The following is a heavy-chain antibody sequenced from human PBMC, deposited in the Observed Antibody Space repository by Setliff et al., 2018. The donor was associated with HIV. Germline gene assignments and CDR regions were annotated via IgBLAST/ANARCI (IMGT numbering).Heavy chain of an antibody. CDR2: IHYTGNT. D-gene: IGHD3-10*01. J-gene: IGHJ4*02. Sequence: SETLSLTCTVSGGSITSTTYYWGWIRQPPGKGLEWIGTIHYTGNTYHNPSLKSRVTISVEASKNQISLKLTAVTAAETAVYYCARVGYHGSGRYSFDYWGQGTLVTVSS. V-gene: IGHV4-39*07. CDR1: GGSITSTTYY. CDR3: ARVGYHGSGRYSFDY.